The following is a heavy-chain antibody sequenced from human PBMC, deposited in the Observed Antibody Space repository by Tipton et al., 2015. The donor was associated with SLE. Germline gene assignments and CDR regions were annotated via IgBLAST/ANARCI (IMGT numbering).Heavy chain of an antibody. Sequence: PGLVKPSETLSLTCTVSGGSINGYYWNWFRQPPGRELEWIGYIYHSGSTNYNPSLKSRVTMSVDTSKNQFSLKLSPVTTADTAVYYCARDLGAGWGGHWYFDLWGRGTLLTVSS. D-gene: IGHD3-16*01. CDR1: GGSINGYY. CDR3: ARDLGAGWGGHWYFDL. J-gene: IGHJ2*01. CDR2: IYHSGST. V-gene: IGHV4-59*01.